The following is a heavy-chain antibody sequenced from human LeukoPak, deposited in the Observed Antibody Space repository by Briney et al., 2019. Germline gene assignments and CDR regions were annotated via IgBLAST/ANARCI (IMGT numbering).Heavy chain of an antibody. V-gene: IGHV3-23*01. Sequence: GGTLGLSCAASGFTFSSYGMSWVRQAPGKGLEWVSAISGSGGSTYYADSVKGRFTISRDNAKNSLYLQMNRLRAEDTAVYYCARDGPTDVGGPRAFDIWGQGTMVTVSS. CDR1: GFTFSSYG. CDR3: ARDGPTDVGGPRAFDI. J-gene: IGHJ3*02. CDR2: ISGSGGST. D-gene: IGHD3-16*01.